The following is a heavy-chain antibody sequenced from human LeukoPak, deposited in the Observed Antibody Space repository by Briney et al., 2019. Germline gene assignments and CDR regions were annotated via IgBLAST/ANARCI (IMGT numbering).Heavy chain of an antibody. V-gene: IGHV1-18*01. Sequence: ASVKVSCKASGYTFTSYGISWVRQAPGQGLEWMGWISAYNGNTNYARKLQGRVTMTTDTSTSTAYMELRSLRSDDTAVYYCARHDTGYSSSWYDYWGQGTLVTVSS. D-gene: IGHD6-13*01. J-gene: IGHJ4*02. CDR3: ARHDTGYSSSWYDY. CDR2: ISAYNGNT. CDR1: GYTFTSYG.